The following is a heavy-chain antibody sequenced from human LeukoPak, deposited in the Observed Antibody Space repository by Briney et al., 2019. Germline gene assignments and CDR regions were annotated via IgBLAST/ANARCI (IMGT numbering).Heavy chain of an antibody. CDR3: ARESYDILTGYHFDY. CDR2: IIPILGIA. J-gene: IGHJ4*02. V-gene: IGHV1-69*04. Sequence: ASVKVSCKASGGTFSSYAISWVRQAPGQGLEWMGRIIPILGIANYAQKFQGRVTITADKSTSTAYMELSSLRSEDTAVYYCARESYDILTGYHFDYWGQGTLVTVSS. D-gene: IGHD3-9*01. CDR1: GGTFSSYA.